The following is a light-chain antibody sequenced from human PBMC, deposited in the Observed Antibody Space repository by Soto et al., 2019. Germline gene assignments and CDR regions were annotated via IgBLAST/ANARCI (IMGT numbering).Light chain of an antibody. CDR3: SSYTTSNTYV. J-gene: IGLJ1*01. CDR1: SSDVGSNNR. CDR2: DVS. V-gene: IGLV2-18*02. Sequence: QSALTQPPSVSGSPGQSVAISCTGTSSDVGSNNRVSWYQQPPCSAPKLIIYDVSNRPSAIPDRFSGSKSANTASLTISGLQTEYEADYYCSSYTTSNTYVFGTGTKVTVL.